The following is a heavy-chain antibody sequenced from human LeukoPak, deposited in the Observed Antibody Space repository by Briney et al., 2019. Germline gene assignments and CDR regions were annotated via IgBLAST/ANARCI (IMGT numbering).Heavy chain of an antibody. Sequence: PGGSLRLSCAASGFTFRSYAMHWVRQAPGRGLEWVAFIRYDGSKTNYGASVKGRFTISRDNSQNMLYLQMNSLRAEDTAVYYCAKGYYYGSGSSLGAFDIWGQGTMVTVSS. J-gene: IGHJ3*02. CDR1: GFTFRSYA. V-gene: IGHV3-30*02. CDR2: IRYDGSKT. D-gene: IGHD3-10*01. CDR3: AKGYYYGSGSSLGAFDI.